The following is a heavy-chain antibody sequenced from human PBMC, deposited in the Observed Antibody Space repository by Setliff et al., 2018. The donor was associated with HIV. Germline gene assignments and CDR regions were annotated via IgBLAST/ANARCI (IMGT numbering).Heavy chain of an antibody. CDR1: GVSISAYF. D-gene: IGHD3-22*01. Sequence: SETLSLTCAVSGVSISAYFWSWIRQSPEKGLEWIGYIDNSGNTNYSPSLKSRITISRDTSKNQFSLKLNSVTAADAAVYYCARLTTTYYYDSSAYYHPVWGQGALVTVSS. V-gene: IGHV4-59*01. J-gene: IGHJ4*02. CDR3: ARLTTTYYYDSSAYYHPV. CDR2: IDNSGNT.